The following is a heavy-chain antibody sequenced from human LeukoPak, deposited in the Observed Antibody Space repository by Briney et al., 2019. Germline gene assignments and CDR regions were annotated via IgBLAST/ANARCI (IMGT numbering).Heavy chain of an antibody. J-gene: IGHJ1*01. CDR3: ARHAPNYYDSSGYYYGYFQH. D-gene: IGHD3-22*01. CDR1: GYNFSSYW. CDR2: IDPSDSYT. Sequence: GESLQISCKGSGYNFSSYWIGWVRQMPGKGLEWMGRIDPSDSYTNYSPSFQGHVTISADKSISTAYLQWSSLKASDTAMYYCARHAPNYYDSSGYYYGYFQHWGQGTLVTVSS. V-gene: IGHV5-10-1*01.